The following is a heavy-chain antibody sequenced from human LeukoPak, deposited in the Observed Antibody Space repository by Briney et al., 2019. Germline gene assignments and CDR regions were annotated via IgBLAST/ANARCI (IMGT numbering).Heavy chain of an antibody. CDR1: GYTFTNFG. CDR3: GRAWTVWRSFDI. V-gene: IGHV1-18*01. D-gene: IGHD2-21*01. J-gene: IGHJ3*02. Sequence: ASVKVSCKASGYTFTNFGISWVRQAPAQGLEWMGWISAYNGNTNYAQILQGRVTMTTDTSSSTAYMELTSLRSDYTAVYYCGRAWTVWRSFDIWGQGTMVTVCS. CDR2: ISAYNGNT.